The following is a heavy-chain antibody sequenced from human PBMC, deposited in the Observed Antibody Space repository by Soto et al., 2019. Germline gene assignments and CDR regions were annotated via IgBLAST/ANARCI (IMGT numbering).Heavy chain of an antibody. D-gene: IGHD1-26*01. CDR1: GFSLTTTGVG. J-gene: IGHJ4*02. CDR3: TQVYGSGSWGWYFHS. V-gene: IGHV2-5*02. CDR2: VFWDGGE. Sequence: QITLRESGPSLVKPTETLTLTCTFSGFSLTTTGVGVGWIRQPPGKALEWLAVVFWDGGERYSPSLKSRVTXTKDTSKDQVVLTMTNMDPADTATYYCTQVYGSGSWGWYFHSWGQGTLVTXSS.